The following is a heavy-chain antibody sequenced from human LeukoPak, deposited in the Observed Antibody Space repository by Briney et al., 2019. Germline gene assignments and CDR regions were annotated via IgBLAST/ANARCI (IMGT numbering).Heavy chain of an antibody. J-gene: IGHJ4*02. CDR1: GFTFGDYA. D-gene: IGHD6-13*01. CDR2: IKQDGSEK. CDR3: ARNSSSWYTGSPFDY. V-gene: IGHV3-7*01. Sequence: GGSLRLSCTASGFTFGDYAMSWVRQAPGKGLEWVANIKQDGSEKYYVDSVKGRFTISRDNAKNSLYLQMNSLRAEDTAVYYCARNSSSWYTGSPFDYWGQGTLVTVSS.